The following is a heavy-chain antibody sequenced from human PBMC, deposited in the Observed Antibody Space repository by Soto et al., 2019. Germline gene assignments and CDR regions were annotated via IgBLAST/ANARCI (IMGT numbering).Heavy chain of an antibody. CDR1: GFTFSDHY. V-gene: IGHV3-72*01. J-gene: IGHJ4*02. CDR3: ASSGSYSFYFDY. Sequence: EVQLVESGGGLVQPGGSLRLSCAASGFTFSDHYMDWVRQAPGKGLEWVGRTRNKANSYTTEYVASVKGRFTISRXDSXXXXXXXXNSLKTEDTAVYYCASSGSYSFYFDYWGQGTLVTVSS. D-gene: IGHD1-26*01. CDR2: TRNKANSYTT.